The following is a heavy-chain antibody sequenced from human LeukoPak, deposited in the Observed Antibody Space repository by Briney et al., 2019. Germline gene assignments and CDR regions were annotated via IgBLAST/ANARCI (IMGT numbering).Heavy chain of an antibody. V-gene: IGHV1-3*01. J-gene: IGHJ6*02. CDR3: ARSQAPKYDYYYYGMDV. D-gene: IGHD2-2*01. CDR1: GYTFTSYA. CDR2: INAGNGNT. Sequence: ASVKVSCKASGYTFTSYAMHWVRQAPGQRLEWMGWINAGNGNTKYSQKSQGRVTITRDTSASTAYMELSSLRSEDTAVYYCARSQAPKYDYYYYGMDVWGQGTTVTVSS.